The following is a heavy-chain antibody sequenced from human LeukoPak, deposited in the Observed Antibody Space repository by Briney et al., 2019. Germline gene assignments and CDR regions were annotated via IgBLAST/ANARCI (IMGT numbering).Heavy chain of an antibody. J-gene: IGHJ4*02. D-gene: IGHD1-26*01. V-gene: IGHV3-23*01. CDR3: AKGGKWDVTPFDY. Sequence: PGGSLRLSCAASGFTFSSYAMSWVRQAPGKGLEWVSAISGSGGSTYYADSVKGRFTISRDNSKNTLYLQMNSLRAEDTAVYYCAKGGKWDVTPFDYWGQRTLVTVSS. CDR1: GFTFSSYA. CDR2: ISGSGGST.